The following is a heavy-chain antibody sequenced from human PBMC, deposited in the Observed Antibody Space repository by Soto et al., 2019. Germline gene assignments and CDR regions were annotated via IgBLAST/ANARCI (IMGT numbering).Heavy chain of an antibody. CDR2: IYYSGRT. D-gene: IGHD4-17*01. CDR3: ARRIYGDGRYYYYYMDV. CDR1: GGSISSYY. J-gene: IGHJ6*03. Sequence: SETLSLTCTVSGGSISSYYWSWIRQSPGKGLEWIGYIYYSGRTNYNPSLKSRVTISVDTSKNQFSLKLSSVTAADTAVYYCARRIYGDGRYYYYYMDVWGKGTTVTVSS. V-gene: IGHV4-59*08.